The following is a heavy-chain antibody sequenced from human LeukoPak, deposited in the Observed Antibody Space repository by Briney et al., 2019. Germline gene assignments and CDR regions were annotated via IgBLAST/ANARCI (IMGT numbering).Heavy chain of an antibody. CDR2: ISWNSGSI. Sequence: GGSLRLSCAASGFTFDDYAMHWVRQAPGKGLEWVSGISWNSGSIGYADSVKGRFTISRDNAKNSLYLQMNSLRAEDMALYYCEKGGAAAASVAPRDYGAQGTLVTVPS. V-gene: IGHV3-9*03. CDR1: GFTFDDYA. CDR3: EKGGAAAASVAPRDY. D-gene: IGHD6-13*01. J-gene: IGHJ4*02.